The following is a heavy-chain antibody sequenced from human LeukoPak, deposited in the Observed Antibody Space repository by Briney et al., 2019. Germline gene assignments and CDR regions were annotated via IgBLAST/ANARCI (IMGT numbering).Heavy chain of an antibody. Sequence: ASVEVSCKASGYAFTSYDINWVRQATGQGLEWMGWMNPNSGNTGYAQKFQGRVTMTRNTSISTAYMELSSLRSEDTAVYYCATTATTWIQNGMDVWGQGTTVTVSS. V-gene: IGHV1-8*01. CDR3: ATTATTWIQNGMDV. CDR2: MNPNSGNT. D-gene: IGHD5-18*01. CDR1: GYAFTSYD. J-gene: IGHJ6*02.